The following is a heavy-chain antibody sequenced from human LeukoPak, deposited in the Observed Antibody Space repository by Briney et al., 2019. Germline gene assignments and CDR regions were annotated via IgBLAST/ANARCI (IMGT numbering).Heavy chain of an antibody. CDR1: GFTFSNAW. CDR3: ARDRYRFGELYLDY. Sequence: GGSLRLSCAASGFTFSNAWMNWVRQAPGKGLEWVGRIKSKTDGGTTDYAAPVKGRFTISRDDSKNTLSLQMNSLRAEDTAVYYCARDRYRFGELYLDYWGQGTLVTVSS. CDR2: IKSKTDGGTT. J-gene: IGHJ4*02. V-gene: IGHV3-15*07. D-gene: IGHD3-10*01.